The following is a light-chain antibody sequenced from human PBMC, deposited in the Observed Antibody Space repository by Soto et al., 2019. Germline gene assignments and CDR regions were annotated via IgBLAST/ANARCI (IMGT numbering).Light chain of an antibody. J-gene: IGLJ1*01. Sequence: QSALTQPASVSGSPEHSITISCTGTSSDVGGYNYVSWYQHHPGKAPKLMIYDVSNRPSGVSNRFSGSKSGNTASLTISGPQAEDEVDYYGNSYQSSNTLVFGPGTKVTAL. CDR3: NSYQSSNTLV. V-gene: IGLV2-14*03. CDR2: DVS. CDR1: SSDVGGYNY.